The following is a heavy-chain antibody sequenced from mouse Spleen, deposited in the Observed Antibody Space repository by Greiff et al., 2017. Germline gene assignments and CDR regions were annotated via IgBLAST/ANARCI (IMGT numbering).Heavy chain of an antibody. CDR3: ARDELGCFDY. CDR2: ISYDGSN. J-gene: IGHJ2*01. V-gene: IGHV3-6*01. Sequence: VQLQQSGPGLVKPSQSLSLTCSVPGYSITSGYYWNWIRQFPGNKLEWMGYISYDGSNNYNPSLKNRISITRDTSKNQFFLKLNSVTTEDTATYYCARDELGCFDYWGQGTTLTVSS. CDR1: GYSITSGYY. D-gene: IGHD4-1*01.